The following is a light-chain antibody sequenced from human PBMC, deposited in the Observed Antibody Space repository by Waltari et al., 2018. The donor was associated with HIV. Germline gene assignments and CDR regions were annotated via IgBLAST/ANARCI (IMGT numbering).Light chain of an antibody. CDR2: GAS. J-gene: IGKJ1*01. CDR1: QSVSSSY. Sequence: IVFTQSQGTVLGTPGERATVSCRASQSVSSSYLAWYQQRRSQATRLLIYGASSRATGIPDRFSGSGSGTDFTLTISRLETEDLGVYYCQQYGDSRWKFGQGTKVEIK. V-gene: IGKV3-20*01. CDR3: QQYGDSRWK.